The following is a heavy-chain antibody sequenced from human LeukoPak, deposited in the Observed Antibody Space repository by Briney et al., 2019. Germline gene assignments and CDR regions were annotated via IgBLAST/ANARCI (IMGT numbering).Heavy chain of an antibody. V-gene: IGHV3-21*01. D-gene: IGHD2-2*02. Sequence: LRLSCAASGFTFSSYSMNWVRQAPGKGLEWVSSISSSSSYIYYADSVKGRFTISRDNAKKSLYLQMNSLRAEDTAVYYCARESESYCSGPSCYKGGDYWGQGALVTVSS. CDR3: ARESESYCSGPSCYKGGDY. J-gene: IGHJ4*02. CDR1: GFTFSSYS. CDR2: ISSSSSYI.